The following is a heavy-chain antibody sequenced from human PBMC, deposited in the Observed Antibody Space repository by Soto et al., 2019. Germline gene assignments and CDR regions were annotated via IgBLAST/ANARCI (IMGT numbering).Heavy chain of an antibody. CDR2: ISSSSSTI. CDR3: ARVSSDGYNHPDAFDI. Sequence: PGGSLRLSCAAFGFSVTNAWMSWVRQAPGKGLEWVSYISSSSSTIYYADSVKGRFTISRDNAKNSLYLQMNSLRAEDTAVYYCARVSSDGYNHPDAFDIWGQGTKVTVSS. V-gene: IGHV3-48*01. D-gene: IGHD5-12*01. J-gene: IGHJ3*02. CDR1: GFSVTNAW.